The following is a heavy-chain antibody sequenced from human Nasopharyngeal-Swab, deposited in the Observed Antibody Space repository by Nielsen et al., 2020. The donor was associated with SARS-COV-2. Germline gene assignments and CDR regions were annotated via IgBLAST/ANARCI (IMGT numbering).Heavy chain of an antibody. CDR2: IHTSGIN. D-gene: IGHD1-1*01. V-gene: IGHV4-61*02. CDR3: AREGTNSFDYYYGMDV. J-gene: IGHJ6*02. Sequence: SETLSLTCTVSGGSISGGDSYWWTWIRQPAGKGLEWIGRIHTSGINNYSPSLKSRATISIDTSKNLLSLKLTSVTAADTAVYYCAREGTNSFDYYYGMDVWGQGTTVTVSS. CDR1: GGSISGGDSYW.